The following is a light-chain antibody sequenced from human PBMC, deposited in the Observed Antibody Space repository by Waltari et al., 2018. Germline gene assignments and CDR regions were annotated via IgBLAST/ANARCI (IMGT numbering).Light chain of an antibody. CDR2: ANN. J-gene: IGLJ3*02. CDR3: AAWDDSRDGHWV. V-gene: IGLV1-44*01. CDR1: SSHLGPNP. Sequence: QSVLTPSPSASGPPGPRVTTSFSGRSSHLGPNPLSWFQRVPGTAPKLLIYANNQRPAGVPDRFSGSKSGTSASLAISGLQSEDEADYFCAAWDDSRDGHWVFGGGTSLTVL.